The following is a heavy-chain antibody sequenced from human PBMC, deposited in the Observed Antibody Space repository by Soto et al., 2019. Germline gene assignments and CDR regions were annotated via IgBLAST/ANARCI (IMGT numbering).Heavy chain of an antibody. CDR1: GYTFNSYG. D-gene: IGHD5-18*01. J-gene: IGHJ4*02. CDR2: ISAYNGNT. V-gene: IGHV1-18*01. Sequence: QVQLVQSGAEVKKPGASVKVSCKASGYTFNSYGISWVRQAPGKGLEWMGWISAYNGNTNYAQKLQGRVTMATDTATSTDYMELTSVGSDDTAVYYCASDHSYGLLENWGQGTLVTVSS. CDR3: ASDHSYGLLEN.